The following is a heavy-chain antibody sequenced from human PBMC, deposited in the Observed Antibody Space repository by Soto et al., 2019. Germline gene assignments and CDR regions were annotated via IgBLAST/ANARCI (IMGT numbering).Heavy chain of an antibody. J-gene: IGHJ4*02. CDR2: IYYSGST. D-gene: IGHD2-2*01. CDR1: GGSISSSSYY. V-gene: IGHV4-39*01. CDR3: ARQRGSSTSWGYFDY. Sequence: SETLSLTCTGSGGSISSSSYYWGWIRQPPGKGLEWIGSIYYSGSTYYNPSLKSRVTISVDTSKNQFSLKLSSVTAADTAVYYCARQRGSSTSWGYFDYWGQGTLVTVSS.